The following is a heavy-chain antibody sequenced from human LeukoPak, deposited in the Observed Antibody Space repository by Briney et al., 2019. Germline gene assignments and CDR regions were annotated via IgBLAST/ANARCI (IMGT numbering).Heavy chain of an antibody. D-gene: IGHD3-10*01. J-gene: IGHJ5*02. Sequence: ASVKVSCKVSGYSLTDLAMHWVRRSPGTGLQRMGGFDPVEGETIYAQKFQGRVTMTEDTSTDTAYMELSSLRSEDTAMYYCATEIDGHMVRGIIIEGYWFDPWGQGTPVTVSS. CDR2: FDPVEGET. CDR3: ATEIDGHMVRGIIIEGYWFDP. V-gene: IGHV1-24*01. CDR1: GYSLTDLA.